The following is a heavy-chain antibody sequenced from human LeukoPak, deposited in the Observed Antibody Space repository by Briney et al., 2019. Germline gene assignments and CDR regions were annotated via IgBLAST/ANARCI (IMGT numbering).Heavy chain of an antibody. V-gene: IGHV3-53*05. D-gene: IGHD6-13*01. CDR2: IYSGGST. CDR1: GFTVSSNY. J-gene: IGHJ4*02. CDR3: AKDRYSGLNTIDY. Sequence: PGGSLRLSCAASGFTVSSNYMSWVSQAPGKGMAWVSVIYSGGSTYYADSVKGRFTISRDNSKSTLYLQMNSLRAEDTAVYYCAKDRYSGLNTIDYWGQGTLVTVSS.